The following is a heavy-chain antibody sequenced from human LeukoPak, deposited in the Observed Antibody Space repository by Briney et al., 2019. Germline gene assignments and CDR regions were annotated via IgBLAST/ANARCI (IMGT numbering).Heavy chain of an antibody. V-gene: IGHV4-59*01. J-gene: IGHJ5*02. CDR2: IYYSGST. CDR3: ARDLYYYGSGSLKGYNWFDP. CDR1: GGSISSYY. D-gene: IGHD3-10*01. Sequence: SETLSLTCTVSGGSISSYYWSWIRHPPGKGLEWIGYIYYSGSTNYNPSLKSRVTISVDTSKNQFSLKLSSVTAADTAVYYCARDLYYYGSGSLKGYNWFDPWGQGTLVTVSS.